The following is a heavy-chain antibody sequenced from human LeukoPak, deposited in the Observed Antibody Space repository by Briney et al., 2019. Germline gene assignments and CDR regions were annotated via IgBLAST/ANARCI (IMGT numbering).Heavy chain of an antibody. J-gene: IGHJ3*02. Sequence: PGGSLRLSCAASGFTFSNYAMSWVRQAPGKGLEWVSSIRGSGGSTYYADSVKGRFTISRDNSKNTLFLQMNSLRAEDTAVYYCARDRKQRLPKRHDAFDIWGQGTMVTVSS. CDR3: ARDRKQRLPKRHDAFDI. V-gene: IGHV3-23*01. CDR2: IRGSGGST. D-gene: IGHD6-25*01. CDR1: GFTFSNYA.